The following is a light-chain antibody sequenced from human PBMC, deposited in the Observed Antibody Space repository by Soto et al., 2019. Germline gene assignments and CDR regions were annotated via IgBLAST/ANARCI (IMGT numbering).Light chain of an antibody. J-gene: IGLJ2*01. Sequence: QSVLTQPPSASVTPGQRVTISCSGSSSNIGSNTVNWYQQLPGTAPKLLIYSNNQQPSGVPDRCSGSKSGTSASLAISGLQSEDEADYYCAAWDDSLNGPVFGGGTKLTVL. CDR3: AAWDDSLNGPV. CDR1: SSNIGSNT. CDR2: SNN. V-gene: IGLV1-44*01.